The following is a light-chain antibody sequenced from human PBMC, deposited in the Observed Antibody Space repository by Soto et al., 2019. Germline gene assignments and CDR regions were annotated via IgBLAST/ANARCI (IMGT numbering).Light chain of an antibody. CDR3: QQYGSSPLFP. CDR2: GAS. CDR1: QSVSSSY. V-gene: IGKV3-20*01. Sequence: EIVLTQSTGTLSLSPGERATLSCRASQSVSSSYLAWYQQKPGQAPRLLIYGASSRATGIPDSFSGSGSGTGFNLTISRVEAKPFAVYYCQQYGSSPLFPFGPGTKVDIK. J-gene: IGKJ3*01.